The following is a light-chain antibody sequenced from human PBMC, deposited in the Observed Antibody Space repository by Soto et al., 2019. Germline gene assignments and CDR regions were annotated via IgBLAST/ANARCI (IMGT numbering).Light chain of an antibody. CDR3: AVWDDSLNGHV. J-gene: IGLJ1*01. CDR2: TND. V-gene: IGLV1-44*01. Sequence: QSVLTQPPSASGTPGQTVTISCSGSSSKIRTSSVHLYKHLPGTAPKPLIYTNDQRPSGVPDRFSGSKSGTSASLAISGLQSEDEADYYCAVWDDSLNGHVFGAGTKVTVL. CDR1: SSKIRTSS.